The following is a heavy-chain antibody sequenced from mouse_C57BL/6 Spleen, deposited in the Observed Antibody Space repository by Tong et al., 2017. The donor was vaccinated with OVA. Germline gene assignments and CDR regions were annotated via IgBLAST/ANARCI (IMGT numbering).Heavy chain of an antibody. D-gene: IGHD2-4*01. CDR3: ARHEGYDYDYDMDY. V-gene: IGHV5-6*01. Sequence: EVQLQESGGDLVKPGGSLKLSCAASGFTFSSYGMSWVRQTPDKRLEWVATISSGGSYTYYPDSVKGRFTISRDNAKNTLYLQMSRLKSEDTAMYYCARHEGYDYDYDMDYWGQGTSVNDSS. CDR1: GFTFSSYG. J-gene: IGHJ4*01. CDR2: ISSGGSYT.